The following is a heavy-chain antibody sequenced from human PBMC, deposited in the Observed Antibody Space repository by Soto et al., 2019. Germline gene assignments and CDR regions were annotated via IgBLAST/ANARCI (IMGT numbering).Heavy chain of an antibody. Sequence: QVQLQESGPGLVKPSETLSLTCTVSGGSIGSYYWSWIRQPPGKGLEWIGYIYYSGSTNYNPSLKSRVTISVDTSKNQFSLKLSSVTAADTAVYYCARQGMATAPADYWGQGTLVTVSS. CDR2: IYYSGST. D-gene: IGHD5-18*01. CDR3: ARQGMATAPADY. J-gene: IGHJ4*02. V-gene: IGHV4-59*08. CDR1: GGSIGSYY.